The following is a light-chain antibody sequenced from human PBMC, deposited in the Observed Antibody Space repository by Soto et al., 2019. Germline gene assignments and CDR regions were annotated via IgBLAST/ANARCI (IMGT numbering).Light chain of an antibody. CDR2: DAS. J-gene: IGKJ1*01. Sequence: EVVLTQSPATLSLSPGERATLSCRASQSVASYLAWYQQKPGQAPRLLIYDASNRATGIPARFSGSGSGTDFTLTISSLEPEDFAVYYCQQRGNWPPWTFGQGTKVEMK. CDR1: QSVASY. CDR3: QQRGNWPPWT. V-gene: IGKV3-11*01.